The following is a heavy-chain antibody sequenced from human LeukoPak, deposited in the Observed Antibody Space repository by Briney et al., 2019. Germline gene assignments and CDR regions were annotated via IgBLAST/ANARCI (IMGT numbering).Heavy chain of an antibody. Sequence: ASVKVSCKASGYTFTSYYMHWVRQAPGQGLEWMGWMNPNSGNTGYAQKFQGRVTMTRNTSISTAYMELSSLRSEDTAVYYCARGRHDMDVWGKGTTVTVSS. V-gene: IGHV1-8*02. CDR1: GYTFTSYY. CDR3: ARGRHDMDV. CDR2: MNPNSGNT. J-gene: IGHJ6*03.